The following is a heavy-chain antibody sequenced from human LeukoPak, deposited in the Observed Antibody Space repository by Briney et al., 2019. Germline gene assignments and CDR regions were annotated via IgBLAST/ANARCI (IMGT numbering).Heavy chain of an antibody. V-gene: IGHV1-2*02. CDR3: AREYGSGDYYYYYMDV. J-gene: IGHJ6*03. D-gene: IGHD3-10*01. CDR2: VDPNSGGT. CDR1: GYTFTGNY. Sequence: ASVKVSCKASGYTFTGNYIHWMRLAPGRGLEWMGWVDPNSGGTKYAQKFQGRVTMTRDTSISTAYMELSRLKSDDTAVYYCAREYGSGDYYYYYMDVWGKGTMVTVSS.